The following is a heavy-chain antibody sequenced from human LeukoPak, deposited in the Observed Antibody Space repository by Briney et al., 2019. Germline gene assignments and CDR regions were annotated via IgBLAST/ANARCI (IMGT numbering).Heavy chain of an antibody. CDR2: IYYSGST. J-gene: IGHJ5*02. CDR1: GGSISTYY. V-gene: IGHV4-59*01. Sequence: SQTLSLTCTVSGGSISTYYWTWIRQPPGKGLEWIGYIYYSGSTNYNPSLKSRVTISVDTSKNQFSLKLSSVTAADTAVYYCARAYCSGGTCYSSRGMFDPWGQGTLVTVSS. D-gene: IGHD2-15*01. CDR3: ARAYCSGGTCYSSRGMFDP.